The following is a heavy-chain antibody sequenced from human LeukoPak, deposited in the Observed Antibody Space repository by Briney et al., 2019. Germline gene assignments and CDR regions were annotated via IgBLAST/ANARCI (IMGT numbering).Heavy chain of an antibody. CDR3: ARVAYSSGWYDFDY. D-gene: IGHD6-19*01. CDR1: GGSISSSSYY. V-gene: IGHV4-39*07. J-gene: IGHJ4*02. Sequence: PSETLSLTCTVSGGSISSSSYYWGWIRQPPGKGLEWIGSIYYSGSTYYNPSLKSRVTISVDTSKNQFSLKLSSVTAADTAVYYCARVAYSSGWYDFDYWGQGTLVTVSS. CDR2: IYYSGST.